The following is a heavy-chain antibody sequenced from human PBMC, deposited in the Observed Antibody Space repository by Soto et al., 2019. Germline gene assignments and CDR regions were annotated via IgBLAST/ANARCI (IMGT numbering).Heavy chain of an antibody. CDR3: ARGSGGVVAAFDY. Sequence: SETLSLTCTVSGGSISSGDYYWSWIRQPPGKGLEWIGYIYYSGSTYYNPSLKSRVTISVDTSKNQCSLKLSSVTAADTAVYYCARGSGGVVAAFDYWGQGTLVTVSS. CDR2: IYYSGST. J-gene: IGHJ4*02. D-gene: IGHD2-15*01. CDR1: GGSISSGDYY. V-gene: IGHV4-30-4*01.